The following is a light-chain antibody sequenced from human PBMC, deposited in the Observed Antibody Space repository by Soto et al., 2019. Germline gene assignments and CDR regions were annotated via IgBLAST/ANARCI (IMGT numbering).Light chain of an antibody. Sequence: EILSTRYSLTPSLSPGERATLXCRASQSVSNNYLAWYQQKPGQAPRILIYGASNRATGIPDRFSGGGSGTDFPLTISRVAPEYFAVYYCQQYGSPGTFGQGTKVDIK. J-gene: IGKJ1*01. CDR3: QQYGSPGT. CDR1: QSVSNNY. V-gene: IGKV3-20*01. CDR2: GAS.